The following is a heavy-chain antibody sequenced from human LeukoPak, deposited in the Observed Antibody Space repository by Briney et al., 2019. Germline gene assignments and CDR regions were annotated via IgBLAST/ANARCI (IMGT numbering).Heavy chain of an antibody. Sequence: GGSLRLSCAASGFTFSSYAMHWVRQAPGKGLEWVAVISYDGSNKYYADSVKGRSTISRDNSKNTLYLQMNSLRAEDTAVYYCARGSSSWLPYFDYWGQGTLVTVSS. D-gene: IGHD6-13*01. J-gene: IGHJ4*02. CDR1: GFTFSSYA. V-gene: IGHV3-30-3*01. CDR2: ISYDGSNK. CDR3: ARGSSSWLPYFDY.